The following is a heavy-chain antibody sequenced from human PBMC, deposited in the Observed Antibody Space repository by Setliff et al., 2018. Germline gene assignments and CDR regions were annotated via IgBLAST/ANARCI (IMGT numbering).Heavy chain of an antibody. J-gene: IGHJ6*03. CDR2: IFYTGST. CDR1: NGTISSGNYF. Sequence: PSETLSLTCTVSNGTISSGNYFWGWIRQPPGKGLEWMGSIFYTGSTYYSPSLKSRVTMSIDTSKSHFSLTLRSLTAADTAVYYCARMAVRVASRPSSPLDYYYYMDLWGKGATVTVSS. D-gene: IGHD6-6*01. V-gene: IGHV4-39*02. CDR3: ARMAVRVASRPSSPLDYYYYMDL.